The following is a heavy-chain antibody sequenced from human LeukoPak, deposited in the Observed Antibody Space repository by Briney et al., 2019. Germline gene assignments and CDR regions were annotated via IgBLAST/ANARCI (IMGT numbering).Heavy chain of an antibody. D-gene: IGHD2-2*01. J-gene: IGHJ6*02. CDR2: ISAYNGNT. CDR1: GYTFTSYG. Sequence: VSVKVSCKASGYTFTSYGISWVRQAPGQGLEWMGWISAYNGNTNYAQKLQGRVTMTTDTSTSTAYMELRSLRSDDTAVYYCARYCSSTSCYGDYYYYGMDVWGQGPTVTVSS. CDR3: ARYCSSTSCYGDYYYYGMDV. V-gene: IGHV1-18*01.